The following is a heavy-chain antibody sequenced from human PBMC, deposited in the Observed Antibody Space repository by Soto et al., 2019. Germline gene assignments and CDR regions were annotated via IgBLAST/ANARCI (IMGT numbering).Heavy chain of an antibody. V-gene: IGHV4-59*01. CDR3: ARYGESTVYDY. CDR1: GGSISSYY. J-gene: IGHJ4*02. CDR2: IYYSGST. D-gene: IGHD3-10*01. Sequence: PSETLSLTCTVSGGSISSYYWSWIRQPPGKGLEWIGDIYYSGSTNYNTSLKSRVTISVDKSKNQFSLKLSSVAAADTAVYYCARYGESTVYDYWGQGTLVTVSS.